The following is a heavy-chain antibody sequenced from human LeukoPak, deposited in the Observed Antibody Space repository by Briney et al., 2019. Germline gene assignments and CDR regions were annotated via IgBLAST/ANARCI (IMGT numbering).Heavy chain of an antibody. D-gene: IGHD3-9*01. CDR1: GFSFINAW. V-gene: IGHV3-15*01. Sequence: GGSLRLSCAASGFSFINAWVTWVRQGPGKGLEWVGRIKSNPDGGTADYAAPVKGRFTISRDDSRNTLSLQVRNLRAEDTAVYFCARDGHGDGFLTGYSYFGMDVWGQGTTVTVSS. CDR2: IKSNPDGGTA. CDR3: ARDGHGDGFLTGYSYFGMDV. J-gene: IGHJ6*02.